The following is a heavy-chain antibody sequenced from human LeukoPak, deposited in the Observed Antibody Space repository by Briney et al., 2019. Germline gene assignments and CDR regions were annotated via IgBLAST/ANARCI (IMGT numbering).Heavy chain of an antibody. CDR3: ARQAAAGTRWFDP. CDR1: GYSFTNYW. V-gene: IGHV5-51*01. J-gene: IGHJ5*02. CDR2: IYPGDSDT. D-gene: IGHD6-13*01. Sequence: GESLKISCKGSGYSFTNYWIGWVRQMPRKGLEWMGVIYPGDSDTGYSPSFQGQVTISVDKSISTAYLQWSSLKASDTAMYYCARQAAAGTRWFDPWGQGTLVTVSS.